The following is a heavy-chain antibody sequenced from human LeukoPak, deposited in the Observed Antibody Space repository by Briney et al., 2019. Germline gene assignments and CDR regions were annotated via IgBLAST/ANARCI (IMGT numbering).Heavy chain of an antibody. V-gene: IGHV4-4*09. D-gene: IGHD1-26*01. CDR1: GGSISSYY. CDR3: ARLRVGAILGIYYFDY. CDR2: IYTSGST. J-gene: IGHJ4*02. Sequence: PSETLSLTCTVSGGSISSYYWSWIRQPPGKGLGWIGYIYTSGSTNYNPSLKSRVTISVDTSKNQFSLKLSSVTAADTAVYYCARLRVGAILGIYYFDYWGQGTLVTVSS.